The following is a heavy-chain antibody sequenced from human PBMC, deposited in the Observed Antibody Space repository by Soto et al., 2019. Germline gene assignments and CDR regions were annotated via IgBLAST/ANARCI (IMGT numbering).Heavy chain of an antibody. CDR3: ARVPRNSGYARNYFDY. J-gene: IGHJ4*02. D-gene: IGHD5-12*01. CDR1: GGSISSGGYY. V-gene: IGHV4-31*03. CDR2: IYYSGST. Sequence: PSETLSLTCTVSGGSISSGGYYLRWIRQHPGKGLEWIGYIYYSGSTYYNPSLKSRVTISVDTSKNQFSLKLSSVTAADTAVYYCARVPRNSGYARNYFDYWGQGTLVTVSS.